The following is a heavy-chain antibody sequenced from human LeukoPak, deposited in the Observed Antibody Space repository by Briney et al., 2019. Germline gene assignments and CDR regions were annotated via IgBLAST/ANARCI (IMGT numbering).Heavy chain of an antibody. Sequence: SETLSLTCTVSGGSISSSSYYWGCIRQPPGKGLECIGSIYYSGSTYYNPSLKSRVTISVDTSKNQFSLKLSSVTAADTAVYYCARVTAYDSSGYYLGYFDYWGQGTLVTVSS. D-gene: IGHD3-22*01. CDR3: ARVTAYDSSGYYLGYFDY. CDR1: GGSISSSSYY. V-gene: IGHV4-39*07. CDR2: IYYSGST. J-gene: IGHJ4*02.